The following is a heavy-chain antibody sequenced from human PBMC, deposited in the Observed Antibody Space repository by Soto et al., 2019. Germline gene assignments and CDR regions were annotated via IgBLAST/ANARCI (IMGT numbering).Heavy chain of an antibody. V-gene: IGHV1-2*04. D-gene: IGHD2-15*01. CDR3: ARATNPNIVVVVAATIGGAFDI. Sequence: ASVKVSCKASGYTFTGYYMHWVRQAPGQGLERMGWINPNSGGTNYAQKFQGWVTMTRDTSISTAYMELSRLRSDDTAVYYCARATNPNIVVVVAATIGGAFDIWGQGTMVTVSS. CDR1: GYTFTGYY. J-gene: IGHJ3*02. CDR2: INPNSGGT.